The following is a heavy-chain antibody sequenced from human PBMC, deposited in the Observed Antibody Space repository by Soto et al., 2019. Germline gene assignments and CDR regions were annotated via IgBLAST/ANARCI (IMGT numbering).Heavy chain of an antibody. CDR1: GYTFTSYG. J-gene: IGHJ4*02. V-gene: IGHV1-18*01. CDR2: ISAYNGNT. Sequence: ASVKVSCKASGYTFTSYGISWVRQAPGQGLEWMGWISAYNGNTNYAQKLQGRVTMTTDTSTSTAYMGLRSLRSDDTAVYYCARAYYDFWSSPWTIDYWGQGTLVTFSS. CDR3: ARAYYDFWSSPWTIDY. D-gene: IGHD3-3*01.